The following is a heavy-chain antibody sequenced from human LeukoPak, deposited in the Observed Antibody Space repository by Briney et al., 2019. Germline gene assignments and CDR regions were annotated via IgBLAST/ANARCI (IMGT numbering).Heavy chain of an antibody. CDR2: ISNDGNNK. D-gene: IGHD2-2*01. CDR1: GFTFSSYG. Sequence: GGSLRLSCAASGFTFSSYGMHWVRQAPGKGLERTAVISNDGNNKYYADSAKGRFTISRDNSKNTLYLQMNSLRAEDTAVYYCAKCKVPAATYYYYYYGMDVWGKGTTVTVSS. CDR3: AKCKVPAATYYYYYYGMDV. V-gene: IGHV3-30*18. J-gene: IGHJ6*04.